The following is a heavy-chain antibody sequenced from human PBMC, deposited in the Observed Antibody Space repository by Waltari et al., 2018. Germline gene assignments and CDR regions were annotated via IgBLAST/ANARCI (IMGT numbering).Heavy chain of an antibody. CDR2: INLNGGNM. V-gene: IGHV3-9*01. CDR3: TREFAGGYVFDL. CDR1: GFTFDEHD. D-gene: IGHD5-12*01. J-gene: IGHJ4*02. Sequence: EVQLVESGGGLVQPGRSLTLSCVASGFTFDEHDMHWVRHVPGKGLEWVSNINLNGGNMDYSDSVKGRFTISRDNAKNSLYLQMNSLRGDDTALYYCTREFAGGYVFDLWGQGTLVTVSS.